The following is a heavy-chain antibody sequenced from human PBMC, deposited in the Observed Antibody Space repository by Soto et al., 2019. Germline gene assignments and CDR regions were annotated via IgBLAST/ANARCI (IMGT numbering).Heavy chain of an antibody. CDR1: GFTFSNFA. CDR2: ISASGVST. V-gene: IGHV3-23*01. CDR3: ANSASSSWYWFDP. Sequence: LRLSCAASGFTFSNFAMTWVRQAPGKGLEWVSAISASGVSTYYADSVKGRFTIPRDNSKSTLFLQMNSLRAEDTAVYYCANSASSSWYWFDPWGQGTLVTVSS. D-gene: IGHD6-13*01. J-gene: IGHJ5*02.